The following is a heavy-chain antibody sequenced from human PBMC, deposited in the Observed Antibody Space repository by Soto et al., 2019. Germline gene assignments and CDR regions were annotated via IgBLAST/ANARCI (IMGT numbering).Heavy chain of an antibody. CDR3: AKDMWTGRRELRNYFDY. Sequence: GGSLRLSCAASGFTFSSYAMSWVRQAPGKGLEWVSAISGSGGSTYYADSVKGRFTISRDNSKNTLYLQMNSLRAEDTAVYYCAKDMWTGRRELRNYFDYWGQGTLVTVSS. D-gene: IGHD1-26*01. J-gene: IGHJ4*02. CDR1: GFTFSSYA. V-gene: IGHV3-23*01. CDR2: ISGSGGST.